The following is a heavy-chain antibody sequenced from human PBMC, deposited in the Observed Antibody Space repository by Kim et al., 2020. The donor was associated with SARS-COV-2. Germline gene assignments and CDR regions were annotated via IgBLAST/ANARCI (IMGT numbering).Heavy chain of an antibody. CDR2: IYPGDFHT. V-gene: IGHV5-51*01. Sequence: GESLKISCKASGYTFTNYWIGWVRQMPGKGLEWMGIIYPGDFHTIYSPSFQGQVTISADKSISAAYLQWNSLKASDTAIYYCARLGGALTYWGQGTLVTVSS. CDR1: GYTFTNYW. CDR3: ARLGGALTY. D-gene: IGHD3-16*01. J-gene: IGHJ4*02.